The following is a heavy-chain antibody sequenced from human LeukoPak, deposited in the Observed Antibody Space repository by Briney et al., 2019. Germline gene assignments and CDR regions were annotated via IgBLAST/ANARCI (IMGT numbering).Heavy chain of an antibody. D-gene: IGHD4-17*01. CDR3: AREHSNGDYGYFDY. J-gene: IGHJ4*02. Sequence: NSSETLSLTCTVSGGSISSYYWSWIRQPAGKGLEWIGRIYTSGSTNYNPSLKSRVTMSVDTSKNQFSLKLSSVTAADTAVYYCAREHSNGDYGYFDYWGQGTLVTVSS. CDR2: IYTSGST. V-gene: IGHV4-4*07. CDR1: GGSISSYY.